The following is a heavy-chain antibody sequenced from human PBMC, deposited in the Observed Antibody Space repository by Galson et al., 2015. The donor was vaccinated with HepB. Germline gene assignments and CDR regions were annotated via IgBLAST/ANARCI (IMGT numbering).Heavy chain of an antibody. J-gene: IGHJ4*02. CDR2: ISAYNGNT. Sequence: SVKVSCKASGCTFTSYGISWVRQAPGQGLEWMGWISAYNGNTNYAQKLQGRVTMTTDTSTSTAYMELRSLGSDDTAVYYCARTTDHYYDSSGYSHWGQGTLVTVSS. CDR3: ARTTDHYYDSSGYSH. V-gene: IGHV1-18*01. CDR1: GCTFTSYG. D-gene: IGHD3-22*01.